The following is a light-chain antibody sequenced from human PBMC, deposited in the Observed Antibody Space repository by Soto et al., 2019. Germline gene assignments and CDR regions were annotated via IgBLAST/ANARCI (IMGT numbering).Light chain of an antibody. CDR2: AAS. V-gene: IGKV1-39*01. CDR3: QQSYSTTWT. CDR1: QGISTY. Sequence: DLQMTQSPSSLSASVGDSVTITCRASQGISTYLNWYQQKPGKAPKLLIYAASSLQSGVPSRFSGSGSETDFTLTISSLQPEDFATYSCQQSYSTTWTFGQGTKVEIK. J-gene: IGKJ1*01.